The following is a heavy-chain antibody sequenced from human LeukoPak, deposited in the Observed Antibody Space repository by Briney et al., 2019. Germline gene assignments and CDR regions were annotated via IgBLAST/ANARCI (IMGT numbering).Heavy chain of an antibody. D-gene: IGHD6-19*01. V-gene: IGHV4-39*01. Sequence: SETLSLTCTASCGSISSSSYYWGWIRQPPGKGLEWIGSIYYSGSTYYNPSLKSRVTISVDTSKNQFSLKLSSVTAADTAVYYCARHESAVAGIFDYWGQGTLVTVSS. CDR1: CGSISSSSYY. CDR3: ARHESAVAGIFDY. CDR2: IYYSGST. J-gene: IGHJ4*02.